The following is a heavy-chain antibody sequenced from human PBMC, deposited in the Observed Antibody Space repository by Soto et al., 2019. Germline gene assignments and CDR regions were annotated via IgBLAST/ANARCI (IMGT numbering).Heavy chain of an antibody. D-gene: IGHD3-3*01. V-gene: IGHV3-48*03. CDR3: AREGFLETGYYFDY. Sequence: EVQLVESGGGLVQPGGSLRLSCAASGFTFSSYEMNWVRQAPGKGLEWVSYISSSGSTIYYADSVKGRFTISRDNSKNTLYLQMNSLRAEDTAVYYCAREGFLETGYYFDYWGQGTLVTVSS. J-gene: IGHJ4*02. CDR1: GFTFSSYE. CDR2: ISSSGSTI.